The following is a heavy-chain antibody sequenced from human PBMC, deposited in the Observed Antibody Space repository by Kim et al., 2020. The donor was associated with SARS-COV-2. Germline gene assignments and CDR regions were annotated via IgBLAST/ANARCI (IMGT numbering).Heavy chain of an antibody. D-gene: IGHD2-8*01. CDR2: IKHRGST. J-gene: IGHJ4*02. CDR3: ARTNADHEQAFFDY. Sequence: SETLSLTCAVYGGSFSGYYWSWIRQPPGNGLEWIGEIKHRGSTNYNPSPKSRVTISVDTSKNPFSLKLSSVNAADTAVTYCARTNADHEQAFFDYCGQGT. V-gene: IGHV4-34*01. CDR1: GGSFSGYY.